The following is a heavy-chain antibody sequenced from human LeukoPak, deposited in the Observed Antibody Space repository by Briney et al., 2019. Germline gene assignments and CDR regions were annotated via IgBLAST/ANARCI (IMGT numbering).Heavy chain of an antibody. CDR3: ARPGSSGNWFDP. CDR1: GYSFNSYG. J-gene: IGHJ5*02. V-gene: IGHV1-18*01. D-gene: IGHD3-10*01. Sequence: ASVKVSCKTSGYSFNSYGISWVRQAPGQGLEWMGWISASNGNIKNAQKFQGRVTMTTDSSTSTAYMELRSLRSDDTAVYYCARPGSSGNWFDPWGQGTLVTVSS. CDR2: ISASNGNI.